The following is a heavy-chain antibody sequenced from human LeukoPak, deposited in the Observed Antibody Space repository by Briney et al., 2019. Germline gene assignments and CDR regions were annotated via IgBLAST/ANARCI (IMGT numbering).Heavy chain of an antibody. CDR3: ARRRAYYYDSSGCYWGGKKTTLLDY. CDR2: INHSGST. CDR1: GGSFSGYY. V-gene: IGHV4-34*01. J-gene: IGHJ4*02. Sequence: SETLSLTCAVYGGSFSGYYWSWIRQPPGKGLEWIGEINHSGSTNYNPSLKSRVTISVDTSKNQFSLKLSSVTAADTAVYYCARRRAYYYDSSGCYWGGKKTTLLDYWGQGTLVTVSS. D-gene: IGHD3-22*01.